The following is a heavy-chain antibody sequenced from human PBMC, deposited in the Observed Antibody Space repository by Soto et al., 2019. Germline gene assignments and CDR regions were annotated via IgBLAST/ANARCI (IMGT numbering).Heavy chain of an antibody. V-gene: IGHV3-15*07. CDR2: IKTSAGGGAT. D-gene: IGHD2-15*01. J-gene: IGHJ6*02. CDR3: TTGSVEGI. CDR1: GFSFNEAW. Sequence: EVQLVESAGGLVKPGGSLRLSCVASGFSFNEAWRNWVRQAPGEGLEWVGRIKTSAGGGATDYAATVQGRFTISRDDSKNALYLHMNSLRTEDTAIYYCTTGSVEGIWGQGTTVTVSS.